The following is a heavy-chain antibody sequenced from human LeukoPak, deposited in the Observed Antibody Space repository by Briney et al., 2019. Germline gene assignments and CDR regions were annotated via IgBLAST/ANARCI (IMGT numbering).Heavy chain of an antibody. CDR3: AKVGFYGSGLYYYYMDV. J-gene: IGHJ6*03. D-gene: IGHD3-10*01. Sequence: GGSLRLSCAASGFTFSTYGMHWVRQAPGKGLEWVAFIRYDGSTKYYADSVKGRFTISRDNSKNTLYLQMNSLRAGDTAVYYCAKVGFYGSGLYYYYMDVWGKGTTVTISS. CDR1: GFTFSTYG. CDR2: IRYDGSTK. V-gene: IGHV3-30*02.